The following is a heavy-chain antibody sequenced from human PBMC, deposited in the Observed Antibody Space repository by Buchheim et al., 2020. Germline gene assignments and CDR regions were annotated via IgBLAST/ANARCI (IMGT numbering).Heavy chain of an antibody. CDR2: INPSDSYT. Sequence: EVQLVQSGAEVKKPGESLRLSCKGSGYGFSIYWINWVRQMPGKGLEWMGRINPSDSYTYYNPSFEAHVTISADKSTFTAYPQWNSLKASDTAMYYCARQRGWYDAFDFWGQGAL. CDR1: GYGFSIYW. CDR3: ARQRGWYDAFDF. V-gene: IGHV5-10-1*01. J-gene: IGHJ4*02. D-gene: IGHD6-19*01.